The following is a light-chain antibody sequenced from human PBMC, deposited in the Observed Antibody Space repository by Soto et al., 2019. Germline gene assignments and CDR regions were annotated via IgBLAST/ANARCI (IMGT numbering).Light chain of an antibody. J-gene: IGKJ1*01. V-gene: IGKV1-39*01. CDR3: QQSHKIPST. CDR2: AAS. CDR1: QGISTY. Sequence: DIQMTQSPSSLSASVGDRVTLTCRAAQGISTYLNWYQQKSGKAPKLLIYAASSLESGVPSRFSGSGSGTDFTLTISSLQPEDSATYYCQQSHKIPSTFGQGTKVEI.